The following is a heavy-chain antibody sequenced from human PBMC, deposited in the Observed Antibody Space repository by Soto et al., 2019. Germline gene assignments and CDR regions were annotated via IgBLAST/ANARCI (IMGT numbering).Heavy chain of an antibody. D-gene: IGHD6-6*01. Sequence: QVQLVESGGGVVQPGRSLRLSCAASGFTFSSYGMHWVRQAPGKGLEWVAVIWYDGSNKYYADSVKGRFTISRDNSKNTLYLQMNSLRAEDTAVYYCASEPEKYSSSGWDYWGQGTLVTVSS. CDR3: ASEPEKYSSSGWDY. CDR2: IWYDGSNK. V-gene: IGHV3-33*01. CDR1: GFTFSSYG. J-gene: IGHJ4*02.